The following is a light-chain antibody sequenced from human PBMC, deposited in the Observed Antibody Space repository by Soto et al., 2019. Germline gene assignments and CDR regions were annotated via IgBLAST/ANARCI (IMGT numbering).Light chain of an antibody. CDR1: STDVGAYNY. J-gene: IGLJ3*02. Sequence: QSALTQPPSASGSPGQSVTISCTGTSTDVGAYNYVSWYQQHPGKAPKLMIYEVTKRPSGVPDRFSGSKSGNTASLTVSGLQTEDEADYYCGSHAGNSNWVFGGGTKLTVL. CDR2: EVT. V-gene: IGLV2-8*01. CDR3: GSHAGNSNWV.